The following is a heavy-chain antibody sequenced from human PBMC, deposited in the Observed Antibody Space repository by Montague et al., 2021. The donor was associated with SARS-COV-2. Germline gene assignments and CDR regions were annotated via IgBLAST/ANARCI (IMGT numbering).Heavy chain of an antibody. D-gene: IGHD4-11*01. CDR2: ISYGGIA. CDR1: GVSITSTNW. V-gene: IGHV4-4*02. CDR3: AGKVLTVPADY. Sequence: SETLSLTCAVSGVSITSTNWWSLVRQPPGKGLGWIGEISYGGIATYNPSLKSRATISMDRPRILFSLKLSSVTAADTAIYYCAGKVLTVPADYWGQGTLVTVS. J-gene: IGHJ4*02.